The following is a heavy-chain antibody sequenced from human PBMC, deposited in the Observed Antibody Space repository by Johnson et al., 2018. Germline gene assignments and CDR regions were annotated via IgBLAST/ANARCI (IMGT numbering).Heavy chain of an antibody. Sequence: QVQLVESGGGAGQPGRSLRLSCAASGFTFSNYVMHWVRQAPGKGLEWVAVIWYDGSNKYYADSVKGRFTISRDNSKNTLYLQMNSLKAENTAVYYWATEVHGHNLLPIDHWGQGTLVTVSS. V-gene: IGHV3-33*01. D-gene: IGHD2-15*01. J-gene: IGHJ4*02. CDR2: IWYDGSNK. CDR1: GFTFSNYV. CDR3: ATEVHGHNLLPIDH.